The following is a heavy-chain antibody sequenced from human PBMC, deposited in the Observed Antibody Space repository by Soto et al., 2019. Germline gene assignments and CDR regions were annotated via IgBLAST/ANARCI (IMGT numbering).Heavy chain of an antibody. J-gene: IGHJ5*02. D-gene: IGHD3-9*01. CDR1: GGSISSYY. Sequence: SETLSLTGTVCGGSISSYYWSWIRQPPGKGLEWLGYIYYSGSTNYNPSLKSRVTISVDTSKTQYALKLSSVTAADTAVYYCARYIVRYLDSAPVGWFDPWGQGTLVTVSS. V-gene: IGHV4-59*01. CDR3: ARYIVRYLDSAPVGWFDP. CDR2: IYYSGST.